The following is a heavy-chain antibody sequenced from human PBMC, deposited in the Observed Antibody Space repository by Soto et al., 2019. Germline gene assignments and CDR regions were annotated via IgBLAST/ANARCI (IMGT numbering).Heavy chain of an antibody. CDR2: ISYDGSNK. V-gene: IGHV3-30-3*01. Sequence: PGGSLRLSCAASGFTFSSYAMHWVRQAPGKGLEWVAVISYDGSNKYYADSVKGRFTISRDNSKNTLYLQMNSLRAEDTAVYYCARDKLAVPSYYFDYWGQGTLVTVSS. D-gene: IGHD6-19*01. CDR3: ARDKLAVPSYYFDY. J-gene: IGHJ4*02. CDR1: GFTFSSYA.